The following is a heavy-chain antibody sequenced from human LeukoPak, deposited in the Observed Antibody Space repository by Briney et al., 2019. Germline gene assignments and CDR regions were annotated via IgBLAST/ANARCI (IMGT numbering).Heavy chain of an antibody. CDR2: IYYSGTT. V-gene: IGHV4-59*08. CDR1: GGSISSYW. CDR3: TRLSCSGGSCYEGDY. Sequence: PSETLSLTCTVSGGSISSYWWSWIRQAPGKGLEWIGYIYYSGTTNYNPSLRSRVTMSVDTSKNQFSLQLSSVTAADTAVYYCTRLSCSGGSCYEGDYLGQGTLVTVSS. J-gene: IGHJ4*02. D-gene: IGHD2-15*01.